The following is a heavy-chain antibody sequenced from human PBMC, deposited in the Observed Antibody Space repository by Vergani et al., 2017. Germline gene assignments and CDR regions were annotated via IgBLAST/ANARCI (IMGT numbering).Heavy chain of an antibody. D-gene: IGHD2-21*02. V-gene: IGHV4-59*01. CDR1: GGSISSYY. J-gene: IGHJ3*02. CDR3: AWNPCGGGDCYADAFDI. Sequence: QVQLQESGPGLVKPSETLSLTCTVSGGSISSYYWCWIRQPQGKGLEWVGYFHYNGSTNYNTSLKSRVTISIDTSKNKFSLKLGSVTAADTAVYDCAWNPCGGGDCYADAFDIWGQGTMVTVSS. CDR2: FHYNGST.